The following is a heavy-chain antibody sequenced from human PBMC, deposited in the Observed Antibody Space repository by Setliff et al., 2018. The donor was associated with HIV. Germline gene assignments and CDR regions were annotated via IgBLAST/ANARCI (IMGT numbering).Heavy chain of an antibody. V-gene: IGHV4-61*02. J-gene: IGHJ6*03. CDR2: ISPSGST. Sequence: PSETLSLTCTVSGVSLSSGNYYWSWIRQPAGKGLEWIGRISPSGSTNYNSSLKSRVTMSVDTSNNLLSLKLTSVTAADTAVYHCARGGAYCGGDCSNYYYYMDVWGKGTTVTVSS. CDR1: GVSLSSGNYY. CDR3: ARGGAYCGGDCSNYYYYMDV. D-gene: IGHD2-21*02.